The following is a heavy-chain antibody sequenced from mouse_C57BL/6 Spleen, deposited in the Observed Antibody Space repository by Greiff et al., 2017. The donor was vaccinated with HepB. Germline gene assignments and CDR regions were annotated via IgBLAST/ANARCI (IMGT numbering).Heavy chain of an antibody. CDR2: ISYDGSN. V-gene: IGHV3-6*01. CDR3: ARGVYYGSSHWYFEV. Sequence: EVQLQQSGPGLVKPSQSLSLTCSVTGYSITSGYSWTWLRQFPGNKLEWMGSISYDGSNNYNPSLKNRISITRDTSKNQVFLKLNSVTTEDTATYYCARGVYYGSSHWYFEVWGTGTTVTVSS. CDR1: GYSITSGYS. D-gene: IGHD1-1*01. J-gene: IGHJ1*03.